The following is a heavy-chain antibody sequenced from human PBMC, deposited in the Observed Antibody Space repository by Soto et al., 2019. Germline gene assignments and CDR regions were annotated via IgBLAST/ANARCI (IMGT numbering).Heavy chain of an antibody. CDR3: ARGTLQRSRIRESYSRNPEKEYYGMDV. CDR1: GGSFSGYY. V-gene: IGHV4-34*01. Sequence: SETLSLTCAVYGGSFSGYYWSWIRQPPGKGLEWIGEINHSGSTNYNPSLKSRVTISVDTSKNQFSRKLSSVTAADTAVYYCARGTLQRSRIRESYSRNPEKEYYGMDVWGQGTTVTVSS. CDR2: INHSGST. D-gene: IGHD4-4*01. J-gene: IGHJ6*02.